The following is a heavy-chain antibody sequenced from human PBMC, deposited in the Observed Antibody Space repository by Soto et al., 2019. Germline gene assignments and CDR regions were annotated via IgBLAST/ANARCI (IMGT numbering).Heavy chain of an antibody. CDR1: GFTFSSYG. J-gene: IGHJ4*02. Sequence: GGFLRLSCAASGFTFSSYGMHWVRQAPGKGLEWVAVISYDGSNKYYADSVKGRFTISRDNSKNTLYLQMNSLRAEDTAVYYCAKTPNIVATIVHYFDYWGQGTLVTVSS. CDR3: AKTPNIVATIVHYFDY. V-gene: IGHV3-30*18. D-gene: IGHD5-12*01. CDR2: ISYDGSNK.